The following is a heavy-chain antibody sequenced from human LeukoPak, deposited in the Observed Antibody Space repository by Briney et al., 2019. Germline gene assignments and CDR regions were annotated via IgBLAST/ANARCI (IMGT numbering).Heavy chain of an antibody. V-gene: IGHV4-39*01. CDR1: GGSISSGSYY. Sequence: PSETLSLTCTVSGGSISSGSYYWGWIRQPPGKGLEWIGTIYYSGSTYYNPSLTSRVTISVDTSKNQFSLKPSSVTAADTAVYYCARHKDYYYSYMDVWGKGTTVTISS. CDR2: IYYSGST. J-gene: IGHJ6*03. CDR3: ARHKDYYYSYMDV.